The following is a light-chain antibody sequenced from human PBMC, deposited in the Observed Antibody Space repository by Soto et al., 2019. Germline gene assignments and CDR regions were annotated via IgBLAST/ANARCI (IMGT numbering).Light chain of an antibody. V-gene: IGKV1-16*01. CDR2: TTS. CDR3: QQYYSYPIT. Sequence: DIQMTQSPSSLSTSVGDRVTITCRTSQPISDYLNWYQQKPGKAPTLLIYTTSNLQSGVPSRFSGSGSGTEFSLTISSLQPEDFATYYCQQYYSYPITFGQGTRLEIK. CDR1: QPISDY. J-gene: IGKJ5*01.